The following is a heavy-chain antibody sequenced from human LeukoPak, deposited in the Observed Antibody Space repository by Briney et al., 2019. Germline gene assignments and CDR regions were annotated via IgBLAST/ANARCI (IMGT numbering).Heavy chain of an antibody. Sequence: GESLQISCQVSGYIFTHYWIGWVRPMPGKGLESMGIIYPADSDTTYSPSFQGQVTISADKSISTVYLQWSSLKASDTAMYYCARQSRDGSKTRGYYFDYWGQGTLVTVSS. J-gene: IGHJ4*02. CDR1: GYIFTHYW. CDR2: IYPADSDT. D-gene: IGHD3-10*01. CDR3: ARQSRDGSKTRGYYFDY. V-gene: IGHV5-51*01.